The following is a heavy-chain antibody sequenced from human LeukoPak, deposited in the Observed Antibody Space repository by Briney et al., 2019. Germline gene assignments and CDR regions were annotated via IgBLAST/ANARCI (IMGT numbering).Heavy chain of an antibody. V-gene: IGHV4-59*01. Sequence: TSETLSLTCTVSGESINNYYWTWIRQPPGKGLKWIGYIYYIGSTNYNPSLKSRVTISADMSKNQFSLKLSSVTAADTAVYYCAREDSTLGIDYWGQGTLVTVSS. CDR3: AREDSTLGIDY. D-gene: IGHD2/OR15-2a*01. CDR1: GESINNYY. CDR2: IYYIGST. J-gene: IGHJ4*02.